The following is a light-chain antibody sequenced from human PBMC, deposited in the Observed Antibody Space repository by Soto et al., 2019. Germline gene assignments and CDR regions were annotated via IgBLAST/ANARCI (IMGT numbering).Light chain of an antibody. Sequence: EIVLTQSPDSLSLFPGERATLCCRASQTVARNYVAWFLQRPGQAPRLLLYVASTRATGIPDKFGGSVSGTDFTLTINRLEPEDFAVYYCQQYVNSPTTFGHGTRLEIK. CDR2: VAS. CDR3: QQYVNSPTT. V-gene: IGKV3-20*01. CDR1: QTVARNY. J-gene: IGKJ5*01.